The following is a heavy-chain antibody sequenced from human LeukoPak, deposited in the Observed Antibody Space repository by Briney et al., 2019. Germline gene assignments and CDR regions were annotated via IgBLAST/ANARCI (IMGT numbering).Heavy chain of an antibody. Sequence: GGSLRLSCAASGFTFSSYSMNWVRQAPGKGLEWVSSISSSSSYIYYADSVKGRFTISRDNAKNSLYLQMNSLRAEDTAVYYCARADRIVVVPAAIEPYYYYYMDVWGKGTTVTVS. D-gene: IGHD2-2*01. V-gene: IGHV3-21*01. CDR2: ISSSSSYI. CDR1: GFTFSSYS. J-gene: IGHJ6*03. CDR3: ARADRIVVVPAAIEPYYYYYMDV.